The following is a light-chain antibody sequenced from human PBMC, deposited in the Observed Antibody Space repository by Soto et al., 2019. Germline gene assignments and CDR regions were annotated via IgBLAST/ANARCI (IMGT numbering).Light chain of an antibody. J-gene: IGLJ1*01. CDR2: QVT. CDR1: SSDVGAYDS. V-gene: IGLV2-14*01. Sequence: QSALTQPPSASGSPGQSVTISCTGTSSDVGAYDSVSWYQQQPGKAPKLMIYQVTNRPSGVSNRFSGSRSGNTASLTISGLQAEDEADYYCSSYTDSSNYVFGTGTKVTVL. CDR3: SSYTDSSNYV.